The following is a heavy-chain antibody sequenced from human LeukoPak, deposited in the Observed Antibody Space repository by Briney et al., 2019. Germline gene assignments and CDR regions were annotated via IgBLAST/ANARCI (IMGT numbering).Heavy chain of an antibody. CDR3: ARLLPDCSSTSCLTEGQDY. Sequence: RPGGSLRLSCAASGFTFDDYGMTWVRQAPGKGLEWVPGINWNGGSTGYADSVRGRFTISRDNAKNSLSLQMNSLRAEDTALYYCARLLPDCSSTSCLTEGQDYWGRGTLVTVSS. J-gene: IGHJ4*02. CDR1: GFTFDDYG. V-gene: IGHV3-20*04. CDR2: INWNGGST. D-gene: IGHD2-2*01.